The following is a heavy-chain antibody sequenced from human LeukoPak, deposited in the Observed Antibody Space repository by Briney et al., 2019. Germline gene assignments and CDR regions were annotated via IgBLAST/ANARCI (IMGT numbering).Heavy chain of an antibody. D-gene: IGHD3-10*01. V-gene: IGHV3-13*01. J-gene: IGHJ4*02. Sequence: GGSLRLSCAASGFTFSSYAMSWVRQATGKGLEWVSAIGTAGDTYYPGSVKGRFTISRENAKNSLYLQMNSLRAGDTAVYYCARVSGSGRRRYFDYWGQGTLVTVSS. CDR3: ARVSGSGRRRYFDY. CDR2: IGTAGDT. CDR1: GFTFSSYA.